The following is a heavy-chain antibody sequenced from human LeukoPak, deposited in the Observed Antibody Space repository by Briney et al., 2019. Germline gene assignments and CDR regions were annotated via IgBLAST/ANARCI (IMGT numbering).Heavy chain of an antibody. CDR1: GGSISSADYC. J-gene: IGHJ1*01. CDR2: IYSSGST. Sequence: SETLSLTCTVSGGSISSADYCWSWIRQPPGKGLEWIGNIYSSGSTHYNPSLKSRLSISVDTSRNQFSLKLSSVTAADTAVYYCARDSGAAAAPEYFQHWGQGTLVTVSS. CDR3: ARDSGAAAAPEYFQH. D-gene: IGHD6-13*01. V-gene: IGHV4-30-4*08.